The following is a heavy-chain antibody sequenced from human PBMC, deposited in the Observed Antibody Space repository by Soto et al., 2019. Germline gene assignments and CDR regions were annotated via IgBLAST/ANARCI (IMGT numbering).Heavy chain of an antibody. Sequence: SETLSLTCTVSGGSISSGDYYWSWIRQPPGKGLEWIGYIYYSGSTYYNPSLKSRVTISVDTPKNQFSLKLSSVTAADTAVYYCASNSYGYPFYDYWGQGTLVTVSS. D-gene: IGHD5-18*01. V-gene: IGHV4-30-4*01. CDR3: ASNSYGYPFYDY. CDR2: IYYSGST. J-gene: IGHJ4*02. CDR1: GGSISSGDYY.